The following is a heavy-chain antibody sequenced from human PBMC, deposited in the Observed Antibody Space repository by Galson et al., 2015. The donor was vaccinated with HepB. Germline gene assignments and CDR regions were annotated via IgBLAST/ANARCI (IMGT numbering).Heavy chain of an antibody. D-gene: IGHD6-13*01. V-gene: IGHV1-69*13. J-gene: IGHJ5*02. Sequence: SVKVSCKASGGTFSSYAISWVRQAPGQGLEWMGGIIPSFGTANYAQKLQGRVTITADESTSTHYMQLISLRTEDTAVYYCAGDSGIAAAGTGWFDPWGQGTLVTVSS. CDR1: GGTFSSYA. CDR3: AGDSGIAAAGTGWFDP. CDR2: IIPSFGTA.